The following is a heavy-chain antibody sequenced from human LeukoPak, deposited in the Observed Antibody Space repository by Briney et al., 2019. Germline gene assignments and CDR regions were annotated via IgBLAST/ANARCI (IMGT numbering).Heavy chain of an antibody. CDR1: GGSISSSSYY. D-gene: IGHD6-25*01. CDR2: IYYSGST. V-gene: IGHV4-39*01. CDR3: ARQGLRLRGYFDY. J-gene: IGHJ4*02. Sequence: PSETLSLTCTVSGGSISSSSYYWGWIRQPPGKGLEWIGSIYYSGSTYYNPSLKSRVTTSVDTSKNQFSPKLSSVTAAGTAVYYCARQGLRLRGYFDYWGQGTLVTVSS.